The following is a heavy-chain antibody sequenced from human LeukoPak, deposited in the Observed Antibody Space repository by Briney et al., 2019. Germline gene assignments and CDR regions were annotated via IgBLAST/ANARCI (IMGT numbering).Heavy chain of an antibody. J-gene: IGHJ4*02. CDR3: AKAGYSSGCLDY. D-gene: IGHD6-19*01. V-gene: IGHV3-23*01. CDR2: ISGSGGST. CDR1: GFTFSDAW. Sequence: GGSLRLSCVGSGFTFSDAWMSWVRQAPGEGLEWVSAISGSGGSTYYADSVKGRFTISRDNSKNTLYLQMNSLRAEDTAVYYCAKAGYSSGCLDYWGQGTLVTVSS.